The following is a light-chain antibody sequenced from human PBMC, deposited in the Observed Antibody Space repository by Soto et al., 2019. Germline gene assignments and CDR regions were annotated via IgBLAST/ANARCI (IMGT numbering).Light chain of an antibody. V-gene: IGKV3-11*01. J-gene: IGKJ5*01. CDR1: QSVSSY. CDR3: QQRSNSLT. CDR2: DAS. Sequence: EIVLTQSPATLSLSPGERATLSCRASQSVSSYLAWYQQKPGQAPRLLIYDASNRATGIPARFSGSGSGTDFTLTISSLEPEDFAVYYCQQRSNSLTLGQGTRLEIK.